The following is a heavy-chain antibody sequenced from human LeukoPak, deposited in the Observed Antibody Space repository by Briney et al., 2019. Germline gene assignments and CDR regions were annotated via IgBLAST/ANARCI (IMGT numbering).Heavy chain of an antibody. CDR3: AIPYYYDSSGYYNQYYFDY. CDR1: GYTFTSYG. Sequence: GASVKVSCKASGYTFTSYGISWVRQAPGQGLEWMGWISAYNGNTNYAQKLQGRVTMTTDTSTSTAYMELRSLRSDDTAVYYCAIPYYYDSSGYYNQYYFDYWGQGTLVTVSS. J-gene: IGHJ4*02. CDR2: ISAYNGNT. D-gene: IGHD3-22*01. V-gene: IGHV1-18*01.